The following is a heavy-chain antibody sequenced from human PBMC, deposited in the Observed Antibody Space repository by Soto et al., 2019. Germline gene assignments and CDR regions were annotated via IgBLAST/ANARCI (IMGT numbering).Heavy chain of an antibody. V-gene: IGHV3-30-3*01. Sequence: GGSLRLSGAASGFTFRSHAMHWFRQAPGKGLEWGAGISYDGSNKYYADSVNGRFTISRDNSKNTLYLQMNSLRAEDTAVYYCARGRDYAFWSGYYFPSPEYYYYYGMDVWGQGTTVTVSS. CDR1: GFTFRSHA. CDR3: ARGRDYAFWSGYYFPSPEYYYYYGMDV. J-gene: IGHJ6*01. CDR2: ISYDGSNK. D-gene: IGHD3-3*01.